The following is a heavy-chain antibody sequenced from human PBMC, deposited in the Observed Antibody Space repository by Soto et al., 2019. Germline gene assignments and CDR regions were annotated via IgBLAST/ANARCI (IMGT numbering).Heavy chain of an antibody. CDR3: AKDLDYPYYFDY. CDR1: GFTFSSYG. Sequence: QVQLVESGGGVVQPGRSLRLSCAASGFTFSSYGMHWVRQAPGKGQEWVAVISYDGRNKFYADSVKGRFTISRDNSKNTLYLQMNSLRAEDTAVYYCAKDLDYPYYFDYWGQGTLVTVSS. D-gene: IGHD5-12*01. CDR2: ISYDGRNK. J-gene: IGHJ4*02. V-gene: IGHV3-30*18.